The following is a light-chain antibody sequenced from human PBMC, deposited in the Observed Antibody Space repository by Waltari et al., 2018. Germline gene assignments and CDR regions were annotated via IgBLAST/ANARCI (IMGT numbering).Light chain of an antibody. J-gene: IGKJ4*01. V-gene: IGKV3-11*01. CDR1: QTVANY. CDR3: QQRSNWPPLT. CDR2: DAP. Sequence: EIVLTQSPATLSLSPGERATLPCSASQTVANYLAWYQQKPGQAPRLLIYDAPNRATGIPAMFIGSGSGTDFTLTISSLEPEDFAVYFCQQRSNWPPLTFGGGTKVQIK.